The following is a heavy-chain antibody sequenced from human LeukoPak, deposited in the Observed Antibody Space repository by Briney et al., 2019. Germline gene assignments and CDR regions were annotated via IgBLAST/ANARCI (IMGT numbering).Heavy chain of an antibody. CDR1: GFTFSSYE. V-gene: IGHV3-48*03. D-gene: IGHD3-10*01. J-gene: IGHJ4*02. Sequence: GESLRLSCAASGFTFSSYEMNWVRPAPGKGLEWVSYISSSGSTIYYADSLKGRYTISRDTAKNSPYLQMNSLRAEDTAVYYCARVVDWGQGTLVTVSS. CDR3: ARVVD. CDR2: ISSSGSTI.